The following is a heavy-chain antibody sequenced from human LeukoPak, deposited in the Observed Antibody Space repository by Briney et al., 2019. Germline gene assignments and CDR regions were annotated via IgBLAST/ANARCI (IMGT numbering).Heavy chain of an antibody. CDR2: INPNSGGT. D-gene: IGHD5-12*01. CDR3: ARPTSQRLFQYSGYDYLSY. J-gene: IGHJ4*02. V-gene: IGHV1-2*02. CDR1: GYTFTGYY. Sequence: ASVKVSCKASGYTFTGYYMHWVRQAPGQGLEWMGWINPNSGGTNYAQKFQGRVTMTRDTSISTAYMELSRLRSDDTAVYYCARPTSQRLFQYSGYDYLSYWGQGTLVTVSS.